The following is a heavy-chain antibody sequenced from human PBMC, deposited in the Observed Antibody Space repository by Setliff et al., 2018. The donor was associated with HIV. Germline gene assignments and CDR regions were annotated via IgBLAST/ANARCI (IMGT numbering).Heavy chain of an antibody. V-gene: IGHV3-74*01. Sequence: PGGSLRLSCVASGITVSGIYMTWVRQAPGKGLEWVSRIDTDGSITSYADSVKGRFTISRDNAKNTLYLQMNDLRSVDTAVYYCAREAGKYQVLSPGSWFDPWGQGTLVTVSS. J-gene: IGHJ5*02. D-gene: IGHD2-2*01. CDR1: GITVSGIY. CDR2: IDTDGSIT. CDR3: AREAGKYQVLSPGSWFDP.